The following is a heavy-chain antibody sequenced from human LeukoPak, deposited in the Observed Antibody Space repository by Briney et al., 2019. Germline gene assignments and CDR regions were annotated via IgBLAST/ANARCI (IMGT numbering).Heavy chain of an antibody. V-gene: IGHV5-51*01. Sequence: GESLKISCRASGYSFTSYWIGWVRQMPRKGLEWMGIINTGDSDTRYSPSFQGQVTISADKSISTAYLQWSSLKAADNAMYYCARHRWLYGAGSYYHGSFDYWGQGTLVTVSS. D-gene: IGHD3-10*01. CDR3: ARHRWLYGAGSYYHGSFDY. CDR2: INTGDSDT. CDR1: GYSFTSYW. J-gene: IGHJ4*02.